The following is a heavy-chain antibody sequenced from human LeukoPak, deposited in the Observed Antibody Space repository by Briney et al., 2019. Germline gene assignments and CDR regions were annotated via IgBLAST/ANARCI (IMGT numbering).Heavy chain of an antibody. CDR1: GFTFSSYE. V-gene: IGHV3-48*03. Sequence: PGGSLRLSCAASGFTFSSYEMNWVRQAPGKGLEWVSYISSSGSTIYYADSVKGRFTISRDNAKNSLYLQMNSLTAEDTAIYYCARERGGLYDYWGQGTLVTVSS. CDR2: ISSSGSTI. D-gene: IGHD3-10*01. J-gene: IGHJ4*02. CDR3: ARERGGLYDY.